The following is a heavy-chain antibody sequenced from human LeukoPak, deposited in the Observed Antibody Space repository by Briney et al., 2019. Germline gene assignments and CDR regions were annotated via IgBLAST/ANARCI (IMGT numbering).Heavy chain of an antibody. CDR1: GGSVSDFY. D-gene: IGHD3-16*01. CDR3: ARNGGSRFFYYYMDI. V-gene: IGHV4-59*02. Sequence: SETLSLTCSISGGSVSDFYWSWMRQSPGKGLEWIGYIYYGGSTTYSPSLKSRVSISRDTSRNHLSLKLTSVTAADTAVYYCARNGGSRFFYYYMDIWGEGTTVSVSS. CDR2: IYYGGST. J-gene: IGHJ6*03.